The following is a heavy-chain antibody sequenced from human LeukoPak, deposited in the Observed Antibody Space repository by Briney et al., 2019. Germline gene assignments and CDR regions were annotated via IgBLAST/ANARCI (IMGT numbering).Heavy chain of an antibody. CDR2: ISAYNGNT. J-gene: IGHJ4*02. V-gene: IGHV1-18*01. CDR1: GYTFTSYG. CDR3: ARGASGYYDFWSDDFDY. D-gene: IGHD3-3*01. Sequence: GASVKVSCEASGYTFTSYGISWVRQAPGQGLEWMGWISAYNGNTNYAQKLQGRVTMTTDTSTSTAYMELRSLRSDDTAVYYCARGASGYYDFWSDDFDYWGQGTLVTVSS.